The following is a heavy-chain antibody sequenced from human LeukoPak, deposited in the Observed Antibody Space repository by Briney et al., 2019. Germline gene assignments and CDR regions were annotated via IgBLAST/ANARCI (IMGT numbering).Heavy chain of an antibody. CDR3: ASTDAADADY. J-gene: IGHJ4*02. V-gene: IGHV4-31*03. CDR2: IYYSGST. Sequence: ASETLSLTCTVSGGSISSGGYYWSWIRQHPGKGLEWIGYIYYSGSTYYNPSLKSRVTISVDTSKNQFSLKLSSVTAADTAVYYCASTDAADADYWGQGTLVTVSS. CDR1: GGSISSGGYY. D-gene: IGHD2-15*01.